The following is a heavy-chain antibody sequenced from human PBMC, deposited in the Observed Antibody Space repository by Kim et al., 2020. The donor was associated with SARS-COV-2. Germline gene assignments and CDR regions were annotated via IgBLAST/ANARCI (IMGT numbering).Heavy chain of an antibody. CDR3: ARSRGGMATMLRWFDP. J-gene: IGHJ5*02. CDR1: GGTFSSYA. D-gene: IGHD5-12*01. Sequence: SVKVSCKASGGTFSSYAISWVRQAPGQGLEWMGGIIPIFGTANYAQKFQGRVTITADESTSTAYMELSSLRSEDTAVYYCARSRGGMATMLRWFDPWGQGTLVTVSS. V-gene: IGHV1-69*13. CDR2: IIPIFGTA.